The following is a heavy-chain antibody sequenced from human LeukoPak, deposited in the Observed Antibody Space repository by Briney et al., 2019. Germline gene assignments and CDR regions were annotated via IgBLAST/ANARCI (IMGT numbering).Heavy chain of an antibody. D-gene: IGHD1-26*01. CDR2: ISWNSGSI. CDR3: TQWELSTLLDY. CDR1: GFTFDDYA. V-gene: IGHV3-9*03. J-gene: IGHJ4*02. Sequence: GGSLRLSCAASGFTFDDYAMHWVRQAPGKGLEWVSGISWNSGSIGYADSVKGRFTISRDNSKNTLYLQMDSLRVEDMAVYYCTQWELSTLLDYWGQGTLVTVPS.